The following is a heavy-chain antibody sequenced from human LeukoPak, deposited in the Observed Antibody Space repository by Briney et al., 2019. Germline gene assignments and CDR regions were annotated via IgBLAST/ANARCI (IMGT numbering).Heavy chain of an antibody. CDR1: GFSVSTNY. CDR3: AKVGSINWVAGRRGAYFDY. Sequence: PGGSLRLSCAASGFSVSTNYMTWVRQAPGKGLEWVSTISGSGASTYYADSVKGRFTISRDNSKNTLYLQMNSLRAEDTAVYYCAKVGSINWVAGRRGAYFDYWGQGTLVTVSS. V-gene: IGHV3-23*01. CDR2: ISGSGAST. J-gene: IGHJ4*02. D-gene: IGHD6-19*01.